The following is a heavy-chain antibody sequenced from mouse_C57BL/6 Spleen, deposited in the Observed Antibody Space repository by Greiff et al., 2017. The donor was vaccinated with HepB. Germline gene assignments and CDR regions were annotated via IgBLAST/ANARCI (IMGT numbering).Heavy chain of an antibody. Sequence: EVQLVESGGGLVKPGGSLKLSCAASGFTFSDYGMHWVRQAPEKGLEWVAYISSGSSTIYYADTVKGRFTISRDNAKNTLFLPMTSLRSEDTAMYYCARDPLLLYAMDYWGKGTSVTVAS. J-gene: IGHJ4*01. CDR3: ARDPLLLYAMDY. CDR2: ISSGSSTI. V-gene: IGHV5-17*01. D-gene: IGHD1-1*01. CDR1: GFTFSDYG.